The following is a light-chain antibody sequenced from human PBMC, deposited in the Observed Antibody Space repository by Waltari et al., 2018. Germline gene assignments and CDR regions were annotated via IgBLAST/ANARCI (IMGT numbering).Light chain of an antibody. CDR3: CSYVRDITWV. CDR1: SSDVGSYNL. Sequence: HSALTQPASVSGSPGQSITISCTGTSSDVGSYNLVSWYQHHPGKAPKLMIYEGTQRPSGVSDRFSGSKSGDTASLTISGLQAEDEADYYCCSYVRDITWVFGGGTKLTVL. J-gene: IGLJ3*02. CDR2: EGT. V-gene: IGLV2-23*01.